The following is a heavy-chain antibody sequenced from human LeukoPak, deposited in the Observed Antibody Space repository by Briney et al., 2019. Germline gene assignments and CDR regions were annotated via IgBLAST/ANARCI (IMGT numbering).Heavy chain of an antibody. CDR3: ARDGTYGSGSYYPFDY. CDR1: GYSISSGYY. D-gene: IGHD3-10*01. J-gene: IGHJ4*02. V-gene: IGHV4-38-2*02. Sequence: PSETLPLTCAVSGYSISSGYYWGWIRQPPGKGLEWIGSIYHSGSTYYSPSLKSRVTISVDTSKNQFSLKLSSVTAADTAVYYCARDGTYGSGSYYPFDYWGQGTLVTVSS. CDR2: IYHSGST.